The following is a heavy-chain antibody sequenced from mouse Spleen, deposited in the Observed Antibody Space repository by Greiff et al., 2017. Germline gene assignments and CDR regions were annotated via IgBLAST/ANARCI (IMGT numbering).Heavy chain of an antibody. CDR1: GFTFSSYA. V-gene: IGHV5-4*01. D-gene: IGHD3-2*02. J-gene: IGHJ3*01. CDR3: AREGTAQATFAY. CDR2: ISDGGSYT. Sequence: EVKVVESGGGLVKPGGSLKLSCAASGFTFSSYAMSWVRQTPEKRLEWVATISDGGSYTYYPDNVKGRFTISRDNAKNNLYLQMSHLKSEDTAMYYCAREGTAQATFAYWGQGTLVTVSA.